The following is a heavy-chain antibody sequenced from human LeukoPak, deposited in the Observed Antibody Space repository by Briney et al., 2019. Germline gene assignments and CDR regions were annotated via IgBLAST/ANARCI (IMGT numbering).Heavy chain of an antibody. CDR1: GGSISSSSSY. Sequence: SETLSLTCTVSGGSISSSSSYWGWLRQPPGKGLEWIGSIYYSGSTYYNPSLKSRVTISVDKSKNQFSLKLSSVTAADTAVYYCARGGMVSGRPYMDVWGKGTTVSVSS. D-gene: IGHD3-10*01. J-gene: IGHJ6*03. V-gene: IGHV4-39*01. CDR3: ARGGMVSGRPYMDV. CDR2: IYYSGST.